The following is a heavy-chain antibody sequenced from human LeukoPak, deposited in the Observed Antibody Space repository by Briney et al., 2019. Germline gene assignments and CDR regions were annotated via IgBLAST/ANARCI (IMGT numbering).Heavy chain of an antibody. D-gene: IGHD6-13*01. CDR2: IHISAGS. Sequence: SETLSLTCTVSGGSISNYYWNWIRQPAGKGPESIGRIHISAGSNYSPSLKSRVTMSIDTAKNQFSLKLTSLTAADTAVYYCARDGVPIAAAGHLDYWGQGTLVTVSS. J-gene: IGHJ4*02. V-gene: IGHV4-4*07. CDR3: ARDGVPIAAAGHLDY. CDR1: GGSISNYY.